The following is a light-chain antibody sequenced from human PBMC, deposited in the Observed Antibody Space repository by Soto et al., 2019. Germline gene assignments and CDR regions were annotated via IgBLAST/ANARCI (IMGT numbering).Light chain of an antibody. J-gene: IGKJ3*01. V-gene: IGKV1-39*01. CDR2: AAS. CDR3: QQTYKPPYT. Sequence: DFEVTQSPTSLSASVGDRVTITGRSSQNISTYLNWYQQKPGKAPNLLMFAASTLQTGVPSRFSGSGSGTDFILVISSLQPEDSATYFCQQTYKPPYTFGHGTKVDIK. CDR1: QNISTY.